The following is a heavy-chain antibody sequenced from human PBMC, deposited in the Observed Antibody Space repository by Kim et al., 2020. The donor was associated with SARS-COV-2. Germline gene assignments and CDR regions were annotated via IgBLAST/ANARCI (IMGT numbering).Heavy chain of an antibody. D-gene: IGHD3-22*01. V-gene: IGHV1-8*01. Sequence: ASVKVSCKASGYTFTSYDINWVRQATGQGLEWMGWMNPNSGNTGYAQKFQGRVTMTRNTSISTAYMELSSLRSEDTAVYYCARGARGSSMIVVVPPYYYYMDVWGKGPTVTVSS. CDR2: MNPNSGNT. CDR3: ARGARGSSMIVVVPPYYYYMDV. J-gene: IGHJ6*03. CDR1: GYTFTSYD.